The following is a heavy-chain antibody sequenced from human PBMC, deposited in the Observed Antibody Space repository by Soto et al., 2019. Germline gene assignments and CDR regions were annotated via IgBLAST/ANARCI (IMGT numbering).Heavy chain of an antibody. CDR3: ASSVLVTSTMNYFDL. D-gene: IGHD2-8*02. CDR1: GYSFSNFW. CDR2: IYPDDSDT. J-gene: IGHJ4*02. V-gene: IGHV5-51*01. Sequence: PGESLKISCQASGYSFSNFWIAWVRQMPGEGLEWLGIIYPDDSDTRYSPSFLGQVTISADKSIKTTYLQWSSLKASATAISFCASSVLVTSTMNYFDLWGQGTLVTVSS.